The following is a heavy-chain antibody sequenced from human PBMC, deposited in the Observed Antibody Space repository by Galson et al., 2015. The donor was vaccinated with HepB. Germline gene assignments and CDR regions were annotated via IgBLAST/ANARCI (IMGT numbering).Heavy chain of an antibody. J-gene: IGHJ4*02. CDR1: GFTVSSNY. CDR3: ARGRRGQLPDY. V-gene: IGHV3-53*04. Sequence: SLRLSCAASGFTVSSNYMSWVRQAPGKGLEWVSVIYSDGSTYYADSVKGRFTISRHHSKNTLYLQMNSLRAEDTAVYYCARGRRGQLPDYWGQGTLVTVSS. D-gene: IGHD3-10*01. CDR2: IYSDGST.